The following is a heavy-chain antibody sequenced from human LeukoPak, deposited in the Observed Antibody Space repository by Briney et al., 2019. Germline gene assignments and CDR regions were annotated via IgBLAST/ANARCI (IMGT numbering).Heavy chain of an antibody. D-gene: IGHD1-1*01. CDR2: IDVRGDTT. CDR3: AREDNVWNLLYNYYMDV. J-gene: IGHJ6*03. Sequence: SGGSLRLSCAASGFIFSDYYMTWIRQAPGKGLEWVAHIDVRGDTTLYADSVKGRFNVSRDSANNSLYLQMNSLRAEDTAVYYCAREDNVWNLLYNYYMDVWGKGTTVTVS. V-gene: IGHV3-11*01. CDR1: GFIFSDYY.